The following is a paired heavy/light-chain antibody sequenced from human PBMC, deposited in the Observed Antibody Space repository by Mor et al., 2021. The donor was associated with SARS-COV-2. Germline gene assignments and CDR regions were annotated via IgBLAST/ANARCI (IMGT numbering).Heavy chain of an antibody. CDR2: IYHSGGT. Sequence: QVQLQESGPGLVKPSETLSLTCTVSDYSISSGYYWGWIRQPPGKGLEWIGSIYHSGGTNYNPSLKSRVTISVDTSKNQFSLSLSSVTAADTAVYYCARQGISYGDYAEFDCWGQGTLVTVSS. D-gene: IGHD4-17*01. J-gene: IGHJ4*02. CDR1: DYSISSGYY. V-gene: IGHV4-38-2*02. CDR3: ARQGISYGDYAEFDC.
Light chain of an antibody. CDR1: QSVSSNY. CDR2: GAS. Sequence: EIVLTQSPGTLSLSPGERATLSCRASQSVSSNYLAWYQQKPGQAPRLLIYGASSRATGIPDRFSGSGYGTDFTLTISRLEPEDSAVYYCQQYGYSVLFGGGTKVEI. V-gene: IGKV3-20*01. J-gene: IGKJ4*01. CDR3: QQYGYSVL.